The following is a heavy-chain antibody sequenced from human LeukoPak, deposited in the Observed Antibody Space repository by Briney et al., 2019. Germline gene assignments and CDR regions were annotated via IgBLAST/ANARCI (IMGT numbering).Heavy chain of an antibody. CDR3: ARDDSYGLDY. J-gene: IGHJ4*02. CDR1: GFTFSLYW. V-gene: IGHV3-7*01. CDR2: IKQDGGEE. D-gene: IGHD5-18*01. Sequence: GGSLRLSCAASGFTFSLYWMSWVRQAPGKGLEWVANIKQDGGEEFYVDSVKGRFTISRDNAKNSLYLQMNSLRAEDTAVYYCARDDSYGLDYWGQGTLVTVSS.